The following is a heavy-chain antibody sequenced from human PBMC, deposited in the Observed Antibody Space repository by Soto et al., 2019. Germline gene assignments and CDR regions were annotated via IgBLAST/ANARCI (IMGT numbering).Heavy chain of an antibody. CDR1: GDSVSSNSAT. Sequence: SQALSLPCAISGDSVSSNSATCNSIRHSPSRGLEWLGRTYYRSKWYNEYPVSVKSRITINPDTSKNQFSLQLNSVTPEDTAVYYCARATRTWFDPWGQGTLVTVSS. D-gene: IGHD4-17*01. V-gene: IGHV6-1*01. CDR2: TYYRSKWYN. J-gene: IGHJ5*02. CDR3: ARATRTWFDP.